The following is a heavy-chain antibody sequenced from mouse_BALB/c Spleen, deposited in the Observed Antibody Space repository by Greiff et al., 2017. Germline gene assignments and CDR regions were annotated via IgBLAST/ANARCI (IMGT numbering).Heavy chain of an antibody. Sequence: VQLQQSGPSLVQPSQSLSITCTVSGFSLTSYGVHWVRQSPGKGLEWLGVIWRGGSTDYNAAFMSRLSITKDNSKSQVFFKMNSLQADDTAIYYCAEGPGSSNYAMDYWGQGTSVTVSS. J-gene: IGHJ4*01. CDR1: GFSLTSYG. V-gene: IGHV2-5-1*01. CDR3: AEGPGSSNYAMDY. D-gene: IGHD1-1*01. CDR2: IWRGGST.